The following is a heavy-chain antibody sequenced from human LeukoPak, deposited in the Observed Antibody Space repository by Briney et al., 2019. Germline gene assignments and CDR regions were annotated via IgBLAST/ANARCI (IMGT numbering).Heavy chain of an antibody. V-gene: IGHV4-30-4*08. CDR2: IYYSGST. J-gene: IGHJ5*02. CDR3: ARANFTYYDFWSGYSDGFDT. D-gene: IGHD3-3*01. Sequence: SQTLSLTCTVSGGSISSGDYYWRWIGQPPRNGLEWIGYIYYSGSTYYNPSLKSRVTISVDTSNNQFSLKLSSVTAADTAVYYCARANFTYYDFWSGYSDGFDTWGQGTLVTVSS. CDR1: GGSISSGDYY.